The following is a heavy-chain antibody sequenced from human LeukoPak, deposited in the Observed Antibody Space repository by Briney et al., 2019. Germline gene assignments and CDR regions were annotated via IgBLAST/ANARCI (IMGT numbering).Heavy chain of an antibody. J-gene: IGHJ4*02. CDR3: ARHGGSGSFGS. Sequence: PSETLSLTCTVSGGSSSGYYWSWIRQPPGKGLEWIGIIYNTGTTNYNPSLKSRVTISVDTSKGQFSLNLRSVTAADTAVYYCARHGGSGSFGSWGQGTLVTVSS. CDR1: GGSSSGYY. CDR2: IYNTGTT. V-gene: IGHV4-59*08. D-gene: IGHD3-3*01.